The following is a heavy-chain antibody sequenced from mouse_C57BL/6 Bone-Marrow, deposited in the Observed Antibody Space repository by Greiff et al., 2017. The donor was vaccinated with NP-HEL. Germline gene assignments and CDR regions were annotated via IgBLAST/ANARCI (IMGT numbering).Heavy chain of an antibody. CDR1: GFTFSDYY. D-gene: IGHD2-12*01. CDR3: AREELRRFGYFDY. V-gene: IGHV5-16*01. J-gene: IGHJ2*01. Sequence: EVMLVESAGGLVQPGSSMKLSCTASGFTFSDYYMAWVRQVPEKGLEWVANINYDGSSTYYLDSLKSRFIISRDNAKNILYLQMSSLKSEDTATYYCAREELRRFGYFDYWGQGTTLTVSS. CDR2: INYDGSST.